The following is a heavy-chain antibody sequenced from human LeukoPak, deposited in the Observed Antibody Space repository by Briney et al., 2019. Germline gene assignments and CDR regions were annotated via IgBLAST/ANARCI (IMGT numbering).Heavy chain of an antibody. CDR2: ISSSGASK. D-gene: IGHD6-13*01. CDR3: ARDRFTLAAARRPPDY. Sequence: PGGSLRLSCAASGFTFDHYAMGWVRQAPGKGLEWVSAISSSGASKYYADSVKGRFTISRDNSKNTLYLQMNSLRAEDTAVYYCARDRFTLAAARRPPDYWGQGTLVTVSS. J-gene: IGHJ4*02. CDR1: GFTFDHYA. V-gene: IGHV3-23*01.